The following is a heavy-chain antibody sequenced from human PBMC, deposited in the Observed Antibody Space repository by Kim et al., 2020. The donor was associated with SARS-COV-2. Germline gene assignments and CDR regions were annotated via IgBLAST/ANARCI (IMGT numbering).Heavy chain of an antibody. J-gene: IGHJ2*01. V-gene: IGHV4-39*07. D-gene: IGHD3-10*01. CDR2: VYYSGSS. CDR1: GGSISSSSYY. Sequence: SETLSLTCTVSGGSISSSSYYWGWIRQPPGKGLEWIGSVYYSGSSYYNPSLKSRVTISVDTSKKQFSPKLSSVIAADTAVYYCARDYYGSGNGFDLWGRG. CDR3: ARDYYGSGNGFDL.